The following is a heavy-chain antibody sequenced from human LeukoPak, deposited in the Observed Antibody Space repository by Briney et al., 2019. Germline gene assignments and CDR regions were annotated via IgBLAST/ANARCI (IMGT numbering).Heavy chain of an antibody. V-gene: IGHV4-31*03. CDR1: GGSISGGGDY. D-gene: IGHD5-24*01. Sequence: SQTLSLTCTVSGGSISGGGDYWSWIRQHPGKDLEWIGYINYSGSTFYNPSLKSRVTISVDTSSNQFSLKLSSVTAADTAVYYCARAPIYNQHADWFDPWGQGTLVTVSS. CDR3: ARAPIYNQHADWFDP. CDR2: INYSGST. J-gene: IGHJ5*02.